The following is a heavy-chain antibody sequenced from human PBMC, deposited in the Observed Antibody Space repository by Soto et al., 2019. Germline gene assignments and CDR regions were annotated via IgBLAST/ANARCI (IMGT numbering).Heavy chain of an antibody. Sequence: SETLSLTCIVSGGSISSSSYYWGWIRQPPGKGLEWIGSIYYSGSTYYNPSLKSRVTISVDTSKNQFSLKLSSVTAADTAVFYCARHRARIWFDPWGQGTLVTVSS. V-gene: IGHV4-39*01. CDR1: GGSISSSSYY. J-gene: IGHJ5*02. CDR2: IYYSGST. D-gene: IGHD6-6*01. CDR3: ARHRARIWFDP.